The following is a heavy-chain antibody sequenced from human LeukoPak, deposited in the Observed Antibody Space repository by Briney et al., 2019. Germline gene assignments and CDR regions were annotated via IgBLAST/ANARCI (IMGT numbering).Heavy chain of an antibody. D-gene: IGHD4-17*01. Sequence: KAGGSLRLSCAASGFTFSNYAMSWVRQAPGKGLEWVSSISSSSSYIYYADSVKGRFTISRDNAKNSLYLQMNSLRAEDTAVYYCAREDGDYAFDYWGQGTLVTVSS. CDR3: AREDGDYAFDY. V-gene: IGHV3-21*01. J-gene: IGHJ4*02. CDR1: GFTFSNYA. CDR2: ISSSSSYI.